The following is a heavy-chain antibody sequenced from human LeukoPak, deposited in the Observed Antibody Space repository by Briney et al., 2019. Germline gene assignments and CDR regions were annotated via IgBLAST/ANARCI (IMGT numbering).Heavy chain of an antibody. V-gene: IGHV1-8*01. CDR3: ARVGITELDY. D-gene: IGHD1-14*01. J-gene: IGHJ4*02. CDR2: MNPNSGNT. Sequence: ASVNVSCTASEYTFTSYDINWVRQATGQGLEWMGWMNPNSGNTGYAQKFQGRVTMTRNTSISTAYMELSSLRSEDTAVYYCARVGITELDYWGQGTLVTVSS. CDR1: EYTFTSYD.